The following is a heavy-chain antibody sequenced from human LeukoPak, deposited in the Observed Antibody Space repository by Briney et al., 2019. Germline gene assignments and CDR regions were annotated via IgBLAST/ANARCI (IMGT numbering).Heavy chain of an antibody. D-gene: IGHD3-22*01. J-gene: IGHJ4*02. CDR3: ARVSRGPHPYYYYSSGYMDY. Sequence: GGSLRLSCAASGFTVSSNYMSWVRQAPGKGLEWVSVIYSGGSTYYADSVKGRFTISRDNSKNTLYLQMNSLRAEDTAVYYCARVSRGPHPYYYYSSGYMDYWGQGTLVTVSS. V-gene: IGHV3-53*01. CDR1: GFTVSSNY. CDR2: IYSGGST.